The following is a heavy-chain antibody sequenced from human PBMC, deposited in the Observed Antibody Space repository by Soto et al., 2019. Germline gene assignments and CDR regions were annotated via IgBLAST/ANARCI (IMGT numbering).Heavy chain of an antibody. D-gene: IGHD5-12*01. V-gene: IGHV4-59*08. CDR2: IFDTGTT. CDR1: GGSISRSY. J-gene: IGHJ4*02. CDR3: ARHRGYSGYNSLDY. Sequence: QVQLQESGPGLVKPSETLSLTCTVSGGSISRSYWSWIRQPPGKGLEWIAYIFDTGTTNYNPSLKSRVTISVDTSKNQFSLNLNSVTAADTAVYFCARHRGYSGYNSLDYWGQGAQVTVSS.